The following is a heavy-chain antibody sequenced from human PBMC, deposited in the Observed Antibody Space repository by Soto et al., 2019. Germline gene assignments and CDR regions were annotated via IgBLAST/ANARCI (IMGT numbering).Heavy chain of an antibody. Sequence: PGGPRRLPGAPSGFTSSSYEINWLPQAPGKGLERISYISSSGSTIYYADSVKGRFTISRDNAKNSLYLQMNSLRAEDTAVYYCARDLQNYYDSSGYYYYYYGMDVWGQGTTVTVSS. CDR3: ARDLQNYYDSSGYYYYYYGMDV. D-gene: IGHD3-22*01. CDR2: ISSSGSTI. CDR1: GFTSSSYE. J-gene: IGHJ6*02. V-gene: IGHV3-48*03.